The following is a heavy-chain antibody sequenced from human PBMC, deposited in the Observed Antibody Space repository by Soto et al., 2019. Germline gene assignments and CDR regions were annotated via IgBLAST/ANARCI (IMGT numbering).Heavy chain of an antibody. CDR1: GGSISSYY. CDR2: IYYSGST. D-gene: IGHD3-22*01. V-gene: IGHV4-59*01. J-gene: IGHJ5*02. Sequence: SETLSLTCTVSGGSISSYYWSWIRQPPGKGLEWIGYIYYSGSTNYNPSLKSRVTISVDTSKNQFSLKLSSVTAADTAVYYCARDGYYDSSGYYLYNWFDPWGQGTLVTVS. CDR3: ARDGYYDSSGYYLYNWFDP.